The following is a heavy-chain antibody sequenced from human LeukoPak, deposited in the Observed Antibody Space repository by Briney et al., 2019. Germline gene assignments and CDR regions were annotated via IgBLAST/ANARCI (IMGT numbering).Heavy chain of an antibody. J-gene: IGHJ4*02. CDR1: GFTFSSYS. CDR2: ISSSSSYI. CDR3: ARGSREGYFDY. Sequence: PGGSLRLSCSASGFTFSSYSMNWVRQAPGKGLEWVSSISSSSSYIYYADSVKGRFTISRDNAKNSLYLQMNSLRAEDTAVYYCARGSREGYFDYWGQGTLVTVSS. V-gene: IGHV3-21*01. D-gene: IGHD2-2*01.